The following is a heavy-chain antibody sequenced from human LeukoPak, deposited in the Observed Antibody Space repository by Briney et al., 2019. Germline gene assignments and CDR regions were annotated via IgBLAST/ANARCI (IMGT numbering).Heavy chain of an antibody. V-gene: IGHV3-23*01. CDR3: AKVFWPADYGDSPAWFDP. Sequence: GGSLRLSCAASGFTFSSYAMSWVRQAPGKGLEWVSAISGSGGSTYYADSVKGRFTISRDNSKNTLYLQMNSLRAEDTAVYYYAKVFWPADYGDSPAWFDPWGQGTLVTVSS. CDR1: GFTFSSYA. J-gene: IGHJ5*02. D-gene: IGHD4-17*01. CDR2: ISGSGGST.